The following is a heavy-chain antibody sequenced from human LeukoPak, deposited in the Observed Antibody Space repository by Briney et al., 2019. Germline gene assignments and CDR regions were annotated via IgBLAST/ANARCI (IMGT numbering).Heavy chain of an antibody. CDR2: ITSSSNTV. D-gene: IGHD1-26*01. CDR3: ARDGRYGDYVGY. Sequence: GGSLRLSCAASEFTFSNYNMFWARQAPGKGLEWVSYITSSSNTVHYADSVKGRFTLSRDNAKSSLYLQMNSLRAEDTAVYYCARDGRYGDYVGYWGQGTLVTVSS. CDR1: EFTFSNYN. V-gene: IGHV3-48*01. J-gene: IGHJ4*02.